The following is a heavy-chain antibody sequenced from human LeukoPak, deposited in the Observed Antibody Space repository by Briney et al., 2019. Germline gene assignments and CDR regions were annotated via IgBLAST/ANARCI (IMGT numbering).Heavy chain of an antibody. J-gene: IGHJ4*02. D-gene: IGHD6-19*01. V-gene: IGHV3-33*01. CDR2: IWHDGSNQ. CDR1: GFTFSSYA. Sequence: PGGSLRLSCAASGFTFSSYAMHWVRQAPGKGLEWVAVIWHDGSNQTYTDSVKGRFTISRDNSKNTLDLHMNSLRAEDTAMYYCARDRGPGGLAGTYYWGLGTLVTVSS. CDR3: ARDRGPGGLAGTYY.